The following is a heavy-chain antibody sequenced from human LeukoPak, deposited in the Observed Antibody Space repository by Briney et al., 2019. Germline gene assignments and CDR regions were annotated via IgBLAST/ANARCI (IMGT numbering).Heavy chain of an antibody. CDR1: GFPFLSYW. CDR3: ARVFASVWFNGYYYGMDV. Sequence: GSLELSFCASGFPFLSYWVDRVRPAPGKGRGGVAKIKQDGSEKYYVDSVKGRFTISRDNAKNSLYLQMNSLRAEDTAVYYCARVFASVWFNGYYYGMDVWGQGTTVTVSS. CDR2: IKQDGSEK. V-gene: IGHV3-7*01. D-gene: IGHD2-21*01. J-gene: IGHJ6*02.